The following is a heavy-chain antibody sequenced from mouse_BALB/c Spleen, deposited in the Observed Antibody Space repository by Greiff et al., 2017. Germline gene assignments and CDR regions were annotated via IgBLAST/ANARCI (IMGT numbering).Heavy chain of an antibody. CDR1: GFSLTSYG. V-gene: IGHV2-9*02. CDR2: IWAGGST. D-gene: IGHD1-1*01. CDR3: ARDPYYYGSSVFAY. Sequence: VQLVESGPGLVAPSQSLSITCTVSGFSLTSYGVHWVRQPPGKGLEWLGVIWAGGSTNYNSALMSRLSISKDNSKSQVFLKMNSLQTDDTAMYYCARDPYYYGSSVFAYWGQGTLVTVSA. J-gene: IGHJ3*01.